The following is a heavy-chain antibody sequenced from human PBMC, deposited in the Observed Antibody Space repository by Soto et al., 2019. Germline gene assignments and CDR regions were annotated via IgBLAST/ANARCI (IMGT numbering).Heavy chain of an antibody. V-gene: IGHV3-23*01. Sequence: EVQLLESGGGLVQPGGSLRLSCAASGFTFSSYAMSWVRQAPGKGLEWVSAISGSGGSTYYADSAKGRFTISGDNSKNTLYLQMNSLRAEDTAVYYCAKRGNDGGSYPYWGEWDYWGQGTLVTVSS. CDR2: ISGSGGST. D-gene: IGHD1-26*01. J-gene: IGHJ4*02. CDR3: AKRGNDGGSYPYWGEWDY. CDR1: GFTFSSYA.